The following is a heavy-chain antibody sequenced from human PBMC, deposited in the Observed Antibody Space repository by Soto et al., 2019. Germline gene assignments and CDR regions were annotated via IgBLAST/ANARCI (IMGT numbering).Heavy chain of an antibody. CDR1: GGTFSSYA. V-gene: IGHV1-69*06. Sequence: QVQLVQSGAEVKKPGSSVKVSCKASGGTFSSYAISWVRQAPGQGLEWMGGIIPIFGTANYAQKFQGRVTITADKSTSTAYLELSSLRSEDTAVYYCARGVQGLLGHAEYLQHWGQGTLVTVSS. CDR2: IIPIFGTA. D-gene: IGHD3-10*01. CDR3: ARGVQGLLGHAEYLQH. J-gene: IGHJ1*01.